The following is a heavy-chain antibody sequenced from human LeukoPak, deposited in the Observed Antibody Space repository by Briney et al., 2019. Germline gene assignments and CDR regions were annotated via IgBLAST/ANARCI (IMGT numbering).Heavy chain of an antibody. CDR3: ATARYDSSGYYYRPRVKFGFDY. J-gene: IGHJ4*02. Sequence: SETLSLTCAVYGGSFSGYYWSWIRQPPGKGLEWIGEINHSGSTNYNPSLKSRVTISVDTSKNQFSLKLSSVTAADTAVHYCATARYDSSGYYYRPRVKFGFDYWGQGTLVTVSS. CDR1: GGSFSGYY. V-gene: IGHV4-34*01. D-gene: IGHD3-22*01. CDR2: INHSGST.